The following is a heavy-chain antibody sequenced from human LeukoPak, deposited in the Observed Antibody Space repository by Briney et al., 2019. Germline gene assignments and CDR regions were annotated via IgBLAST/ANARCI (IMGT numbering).Heavy chain of an antibody. CDR3: ARDAGNYRSGGLDY. CDR1: GDSIITYY. V-gene: IGHV4-4*07. J-gene: IGHJ4*02. Sequence: SETLSLTCSVSGDSIITYYWSWIRQPAGEGLEWIGLIYSTGSTNYNPSLKSRVTMSVDTSKNQFSLKLSSVTAADTAVYYCARDAGNYRSGGLDYWGQGTLVTVSS. D-gene: IGHD3-10*01. CDR2: IYSTGST.